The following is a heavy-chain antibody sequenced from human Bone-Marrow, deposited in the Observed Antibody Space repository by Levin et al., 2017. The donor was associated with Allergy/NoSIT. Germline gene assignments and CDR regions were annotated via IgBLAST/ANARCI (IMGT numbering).Heavy chain of an antibody. D-gene: IGHD6-19*01. CDR1: GFTFSSYG. J-gene: IGHJ4*02. V-gene: IGHV3-30*18. CDR2: ISYDGSNK. Sequence: GGSLRLSCAASGFTFSSYGMHWVRQAPGKGLEWVAVISYDGSNKYYADSVKGRFTISRDNSKNTLYLQMNSLRAEDTAVYYCAKVTAVAGGGDYWGQGTLVTVSS. CDR3: AKVTAVAGGGDY.